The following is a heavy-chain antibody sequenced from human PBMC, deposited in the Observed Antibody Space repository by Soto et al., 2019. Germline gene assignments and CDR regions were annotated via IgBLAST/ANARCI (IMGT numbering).Heavy chain of an antibody. D-gene: IGHD2-15*01. J-gene: IGHJ6*02. V-gene: IGHV3-33*08. CDR3: ARADCTGAYCYSWPFNYGVDV. CDR1: GFTFSSYG. CDR2: IWYDGSNK. Sequence: GGSLRLSCVASGFTFSSYGMHRVSQAPGKGLEWVAVIWYDGSNKYYADSVKGRFTISRDNSRNTLYLQMNSLRAEDTALYYCARADCTGAYCYSWPFNYGVDVWGQGTTVTVSS.